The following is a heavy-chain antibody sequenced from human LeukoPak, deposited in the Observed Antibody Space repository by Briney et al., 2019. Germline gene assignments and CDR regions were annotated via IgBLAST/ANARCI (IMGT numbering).Heavy chain of an antibody. CDR2: INSDDTDT. CDR3: TRDAGHCHSSGCWKPSDY. D-gene: IGHD3-22*01. CDR1: GFHFRSYW. V-gene: IGHV3-74*01. Sequence: PGGSLTLSCSASGFHFRSYWMQWLRQVPGKGPVWVARINSDDTDTYADSVKGRFTISRDNANNMLYLQMNSLKADDTAVYYCTRDAGHCHSSGCWKPSDYWGQGALVTVSS. J-gene: IGHJ4*02.